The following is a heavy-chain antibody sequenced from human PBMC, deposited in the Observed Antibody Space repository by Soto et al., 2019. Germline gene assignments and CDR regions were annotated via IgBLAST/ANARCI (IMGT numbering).Heavy chain of an antibody. V-gene: IGHV3-30*14. CDR3: ARDGWDYYDSSGKPVDY. CDR2: MSYDGSNI. J-gene: IGHJ4*02. D-gene: IGHD3-22*01. CDR1: GFAFRRYA. Sequence: GGSLGLSCAASGFAFRRYAMHWVRQDPGKDLEWVAVMSYDGSNIYYADSVKGRFTISRDNSKNTLYLQMNSLRAEDTAVYYCARDGWDYYDSSGKPVDYWGQGTLVTVSS.